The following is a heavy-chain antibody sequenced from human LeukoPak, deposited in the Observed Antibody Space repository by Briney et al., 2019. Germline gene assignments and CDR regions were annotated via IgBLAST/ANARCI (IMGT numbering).Heavy chain of an antibody. Sequence: GGSLRLSCAATGFMFSSNWMSWVRLAPGKGLEWVANIKEDGTETYHVDSVKGRFTISRDNAKNSLYLQMNSLRVEDTAVYYCAKEGRSLQTYWGQGTLVTVSS. D-gene: IGHD5-24*01. CDR2: IKEDGTET. CDR1: GFMFSSNW. CDR3: AKEGRSLQTY. J-gene: IGHJ4*02. V-gene: IGHV3-7*03.